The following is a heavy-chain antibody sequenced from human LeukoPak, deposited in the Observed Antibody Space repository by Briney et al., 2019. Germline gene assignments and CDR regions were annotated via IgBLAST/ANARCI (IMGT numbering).Heavy chain of an antibody. CDR3: ARDQGSYYLAGGWLAFWSFDY. CDR2: INPNSGGT. CDR1: GYTFTGYY. V-gene: IGHV1-2*02. Sequence: ASVKVSCKASGYTFTGYYMHWVRRAPGQGLEWMGWINPNSGGTNYAQKFQGRVTMTRDTSISTAYMELSRLRSDDTAVYYCARDQGSYYLAGGWLAFWSFDYWGQGTLVTVSS. J-gene: IGHJ4*02. D-gene: IGHD1-26*01.